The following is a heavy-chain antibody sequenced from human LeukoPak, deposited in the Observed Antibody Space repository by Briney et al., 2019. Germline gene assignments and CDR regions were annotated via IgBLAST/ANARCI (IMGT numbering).Heavy chain of an antibody. CDR2: IPYDGSNK. Sequence: PGGSLRLSCAASGFTFSSYGMHWVRQAPGKGLEWVAVIPYDGSNKYYADSVKGRFTISRDNSKNTLYLQMNSLRAEDTAVYYCAKDELDGSGSYYSNFDYWGQGTLVTVSS. D-gene: IGHD3-10*01. V-gene: IGHV3-30*18. CDR3: AKDELDGSGSYYSNFDY. J-gene: IGHJ4*02. CDR1: GFTFSSYG.